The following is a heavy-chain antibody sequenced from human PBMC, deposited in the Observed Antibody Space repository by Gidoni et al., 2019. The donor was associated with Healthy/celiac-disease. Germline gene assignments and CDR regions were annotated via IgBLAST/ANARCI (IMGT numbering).Heavy chain of an antibody. V-gene: IGHV4-38-2*02. J-gene: IGHJ4*02. Sequence: QIQLQESGPGLLKPSETLSLTCTVSGSSIRSGYYSDWIRKPPGRGLEWSGGIYHSGSTYYNPSLRSRVIISVDTSKTQFSLKLSSVTAADTAVYYCARDLWRGGWYNDYWGQGTLVTVSS. D-gene: IGHD6-19*01. CDR2: IYHSGST. CDR1: GSSIRSGYY. CDR3: ARDLWRGGWYNDY.